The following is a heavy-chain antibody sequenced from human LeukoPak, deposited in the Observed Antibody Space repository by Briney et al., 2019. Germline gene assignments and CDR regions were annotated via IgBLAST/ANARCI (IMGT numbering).Heavy chain of an antibody. CDR1: GFTLSSYG. CDR2: ISYDGSNK. CDR3: AKFSAADAFDI. Sequence: GGSLRLSCAASGFTLSSYGMHWVRQAPGKGLEWVAVISYDGSNKYYADSVKGRFTISRDNSKNTLYLQMNSPRAEDTAVYYCAKFSAADAFDIWGQGTMVTVSS. V-gene: IGHV3-30*18. J-gene: IGHJ3*02. D-gene: IGHD2/OR15-2a*01.